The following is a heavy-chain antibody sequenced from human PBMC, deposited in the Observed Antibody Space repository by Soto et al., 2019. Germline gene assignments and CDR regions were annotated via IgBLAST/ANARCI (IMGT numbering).Heavy chain of an antibody. V-gene: IGHV1-2*04. J-gene: IGHJ4*02. Sequence: QVQLVQSGAEVKKPGASVKVSCKASGYTFTGYYMHWVRQAPGQGLEWMGWINPNSGGTNYAQKYQGWVTMTRDTSISAADMGLGRLSTVDTAVYYCARAPHYYGDSALDCWGQGTLVTVCS. CDR1: GYTFTGYY. CDR2: INPNSGGT. CDR3: ARAPHYYGDSALDC. D-gene: IGHD4-17*01.